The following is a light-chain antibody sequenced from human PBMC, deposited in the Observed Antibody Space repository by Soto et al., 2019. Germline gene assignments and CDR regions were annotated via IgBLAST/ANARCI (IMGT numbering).Light chain of an antibody. CDR3: QQYNNWPPWT. J-gene: IGKJ1*01. Sequence: EIVMTQSPATLSVSPGERATLSCGASQSISNNLAWYQQKPGQAPRLLTYGASTRATGIPARFSGSGSGTEFTLTISSLQSEDFAVYYCQQYNNWPPWTFGQGTKVEIK. CDR1: QSISNN. CDR2: GAS. V-gene: IGKV3-15*01.